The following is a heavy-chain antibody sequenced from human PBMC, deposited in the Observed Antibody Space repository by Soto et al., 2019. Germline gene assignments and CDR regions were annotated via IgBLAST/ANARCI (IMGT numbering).Heavy chain of an antibody. D-gene: IGHD4-17*01. CDR3: ARMSTLSHDYGDSFDY. CDR1: GFSLSTSGMR. Sequence: GSGPTLVNPTQTLTLTCTFSGFSLSTSGMRVSWIRQPPGKALEWLARIDWDDDKFYSTSLKTRLTISKDTSKNQVVLTMTNMDPVDTATYYCARMSTLSHDYGDSFDYWGQGTLVTVSS. V-gene: IGHV2-70*04. CDR2: IDWDDDK. J-gene: IGHJ4*02.